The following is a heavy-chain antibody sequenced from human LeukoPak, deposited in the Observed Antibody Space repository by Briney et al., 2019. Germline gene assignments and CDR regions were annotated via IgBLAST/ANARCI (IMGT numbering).Heavy chain of an antibody. CDR3: ARHKGGQLLIFDP. D-gene: IGHD2-2*01. V-gene: IGHV5-51*01. CDR2: IYPGDSGT. J-gene: IGHJ5*02. CDR1: GYSFISYW. Sequence: GESLKISCKGSGYSFISYWIGWVRQMPGKGLEWMGIIYPGDSGTRYSPSFQGQVTISADKSISTAYLQWSSLKASDTAMYYCARHKGGQLLIFDPWGQGTLVTVSS.